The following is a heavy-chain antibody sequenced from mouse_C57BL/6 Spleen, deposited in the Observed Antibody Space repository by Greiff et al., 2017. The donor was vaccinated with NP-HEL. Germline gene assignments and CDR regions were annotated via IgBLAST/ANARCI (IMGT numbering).Heavy chain of an antibody. CDR1: GYSITSGYD. CDR3: AREGYYYGSSYGFAY. V-gene: IGHV3-1*01. Sequence: DVHLVESGPGMVKPSQSLSLTCTVTGYSITSGYDWHWIRHFPGNKLEWMGYISYSGSTNYNPSLKSRISITHDTSKNHFFLKLNSVTTEDTATYYCAREGYYYGSSYGFAYWGQGTLVTVSA. J-gene: IGHJ3*01. CDR2: ISYSGST. D-gene: IGHD1-1*01.